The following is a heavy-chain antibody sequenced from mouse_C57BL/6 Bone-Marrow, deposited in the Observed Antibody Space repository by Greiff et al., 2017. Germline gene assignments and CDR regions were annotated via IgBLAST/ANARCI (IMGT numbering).Heavy chain of an antibody. D-gene: IGHD1-1*01. CDR2: IHPNSGST. CDR3: ARFGYYGSSYGY. V-gene: IGHV1-64*01. Sequence: QVQLQQPGAELVKPGASVKLSCKASGYTFTSYWLHWVKQRPGQGLEWIGMIHPNSGSTNYNEKFKSKATLTVDTSSSTAYMQLSSLTSEDSAVYYCARFGYYGSSYGYWGQGTTLTVSS. CDR1: GYTFTSYW. J-gene: IGHJ2*01.